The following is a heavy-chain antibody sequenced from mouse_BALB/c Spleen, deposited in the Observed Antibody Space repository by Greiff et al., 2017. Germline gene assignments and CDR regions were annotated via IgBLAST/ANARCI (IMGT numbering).Heavy chain of an antibody. D-gene: IGHD1-1*01. J-gene: IGHJ2*01. Sequence: EVQLVESGGGLVKPGGSLKLSCAASGFTFSDYYMYWVRQTPEKRLEWVATISDGGSYTYYPDSVKGRFTISRDNAKNNLYLQMSSLKSEDTAMYYCARGFTTGYFDYWGQGTTLTVSS. CDR2: ISDGGSYT. CDR3: ARGFTTGYFDY. CDR1: GFTFSDYY. V-gene: IGHV5-4*02.